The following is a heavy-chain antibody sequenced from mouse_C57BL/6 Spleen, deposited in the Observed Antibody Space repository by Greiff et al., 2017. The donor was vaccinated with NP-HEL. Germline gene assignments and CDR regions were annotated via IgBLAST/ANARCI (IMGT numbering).Heavy chain of an antibody. CDR3: ARKEGTCGNSYFDY. D-gene: IGHD2-1*01. CDR2: IHPNSGST. J-gene: IGHJ2*01. CDR1: GYTFTSYW. V-gene: IGHV1-64*01. Sequence: VQLQQPGAELVKPGASVKLSCKASGYTFTSYWMHWVKQRPGRGLEWIGMIHPNSGSTNYNEKFKSKATLTVDKSSSTAYMQLSSLTSEDSAVYCSARKEGTCGNSYFDYWGPGTTLTVSS.